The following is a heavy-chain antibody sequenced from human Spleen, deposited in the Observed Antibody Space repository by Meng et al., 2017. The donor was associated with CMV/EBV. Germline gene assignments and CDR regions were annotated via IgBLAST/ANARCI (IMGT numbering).Heavy chain of an antibody. CDR2: ISAYNGNT. CDR1: GYTFTSYG. Sequence: ASVKVSCKASGYTFTSYGITWVRQAPGQGLEWMGWISAYNGNTNYAQILQGRVTMTTDTSTSTAYMELRSLRSDDTAVYYCARDLSGTLTNPFDIWGQGTMVTVSS. V-gene: IGHV1-18*01. D-gene: IGHD2/OR15-2a*01. CDR3: ARDLSGTLTNPFDI. J-gene: IGHJ3*02.